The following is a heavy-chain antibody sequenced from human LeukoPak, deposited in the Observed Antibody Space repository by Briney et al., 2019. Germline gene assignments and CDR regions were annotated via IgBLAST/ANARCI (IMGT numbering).Heavy chain of an antibody. Sequence: ASVKVSCKASGYTFTKYGIIWARQAPGQGLEWMGWISIYSGNTNYAQKFQDRISMTTDTSTSTAYMELRSLKSDDTAVYYCARDPGGTWGFDYWGQGALVTVSS. CDR3: ARDPGGTWGFDY. CDR1: GYTFTKYG. D-gene: IGHD7-27*01. J-gene: IGHJ4*02. CDR2: ISIYSGNT. V-gene: IGHV1-18*01.